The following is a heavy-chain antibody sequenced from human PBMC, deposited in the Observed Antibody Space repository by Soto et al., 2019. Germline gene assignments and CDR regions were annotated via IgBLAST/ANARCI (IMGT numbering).Heavy chain of an antibody. Sequence: SETLSLTCTVSGDSLRSSYHYWGWIRQLPGKGLEWIGNINHTGNTYYNPSLKSRVTISVDMAKNQFSLRLSAVTAADTAVYYCARGFPQRIYRYSGSHEGFDYWGQGTLVTVSS. CDR1: GDSLRSSYHY. V-gene: IGHV4-39*07. CDR2: INHTGNT. CDR3: ARGFPQRIYRYSGSHEGFDY. J-gene: IGHJ4*02. D-gene: IGHD1-26*01.